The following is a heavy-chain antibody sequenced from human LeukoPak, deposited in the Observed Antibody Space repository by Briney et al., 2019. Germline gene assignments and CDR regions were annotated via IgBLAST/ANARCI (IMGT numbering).Heavy chain of an antibody. CDR1: GSPFSDFY. CDR3: ARDRWGKYYFDY. CDR2: ISSSATTI. J-gene: IGHJ4*02. Sequence: GGSLRLSCAASGSPFSDFYMSWIRQAPGKGLEWVSYISSSATTIYYTDSVKGRFTISRDNAKSSLYLQMNNLRAEDTAVYYCARDRWGKYYFDYWGLGTLVTVSS. V-gene: IGHV3-11*01. D-gene: IGHD7-27*01.